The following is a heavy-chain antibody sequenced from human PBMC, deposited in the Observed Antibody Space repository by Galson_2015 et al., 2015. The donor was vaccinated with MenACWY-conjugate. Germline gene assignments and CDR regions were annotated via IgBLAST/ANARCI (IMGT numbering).Heavy chain of an antibody. Sequence: SVKVSCKASGYIFTNYGLSWVRLAPGQGLQWMGWIDSYNGNTNYAQKFRGRVIMTTSTSTNTVYMELRSLTFDDTAVYYCARDHHCRFTNCIEKPGLYYFDSWGQGTLVTVSS. J-gene: IGHJ4*02. CDR3: ARDHHCRFTNCIEKPGLYYFDS. V-gene: IGHV1-18*01. D-gene: IGHD2-2*01. CDR2: IDSYNGNT. CDR1: GYIFTNYG.